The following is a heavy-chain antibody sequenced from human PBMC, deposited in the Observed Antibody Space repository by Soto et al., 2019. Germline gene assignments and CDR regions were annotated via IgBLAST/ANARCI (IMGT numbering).Heavy chain of an antibody. V-gene: IGHV3-7*03. D-gene: IGHD3-16*01. CDR3: ARGTSHYYYAHVWY. Sequence: PGGSLRLSCGASGFTFSSYWMSWVRQAPGKALECVANIQHDGRETFYVDSVKGRFTISRDNSNNTLYLQMDRLGVEDTAVYYCARGTSHYYYAHVWYWSLGALVTVSS. CDR2: IQHDGRET. J-gene: IGHJ4*02. CDR1: GFTFSSYW.